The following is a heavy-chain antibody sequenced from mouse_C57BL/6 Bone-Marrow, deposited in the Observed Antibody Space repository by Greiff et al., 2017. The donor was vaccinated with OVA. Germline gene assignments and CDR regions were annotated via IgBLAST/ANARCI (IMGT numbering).Heavy chain of an antibody. D-gene: IGHD2-2*01. Sequence: QVQLQQSGAELVRPGPSVSVSCKASGYAFTNSLIEWVKQRPGQGLAWIGVINPGSGGTNYNEMFKGKATLTADKSYSTASMQLSSLTSEDSAVYFCASFLGGWLRIMDYWGQGTSVTVSS. CDR3: ASFLGGWLRIMDY. CDR2: INPGSGGT. J-gene: IGHJ4*01. V-gene: IGHV1-54*01. CDR1: GYAFTNSL.